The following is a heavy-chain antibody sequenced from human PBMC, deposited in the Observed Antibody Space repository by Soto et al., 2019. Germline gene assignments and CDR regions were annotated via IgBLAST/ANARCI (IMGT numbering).Heavy chain of an antibody. V-gene: IGHV3-23*01. D-gene: IGHD2-8*01. CDR1: GFTSTDYV. CDR3: AKDRVGGVPDAFDI. CDR2: ISGSGTTT. Sequence: GGSLRLSCAASGFTSTDYVMNWVRQAPGKGLEWVSSISGSGTTTFYADSVKGRFIISRDNSKNTLYLQMNSLRAEDTALYYCAKDRVGGVPDAFDIWGQGTMVTVSS. J-gene: IGHJ3*02.